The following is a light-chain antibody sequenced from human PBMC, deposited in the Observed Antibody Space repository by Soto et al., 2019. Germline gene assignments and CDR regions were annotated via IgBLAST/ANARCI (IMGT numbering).Light chain of an antibody. J-gene: IGKJ2*01. Sequence: EVVLTQSPATLSVSPGERATLSCRTSQSVGNNLAWYQQTPGQAPRLLMYGAFIRAPGLPVRFRGTGSGTEFTLTISGRQYEDVALYDCQQYDKWPYTFGQGNKLETK. CDR3: QQYDKWPYT. V-gene: IGKV3-15*01. CDR2: GAF. CDR1: QSVGNN.